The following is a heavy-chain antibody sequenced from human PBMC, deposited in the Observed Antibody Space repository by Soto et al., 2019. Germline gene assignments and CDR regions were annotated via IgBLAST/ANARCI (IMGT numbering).Heavy chain of an antibody. J-gene: IGHJ6*03. V-gene: IGHV3-21*01. Sequence: GGSLRLSCAASGFTFSSYSMNWVRQAPGKGLEWVSSISSSSSYIYYADSVKGRFTISRDNAKNPLYLQMNSLRAEDTAVYYCARAYYGSGSYYNTSTGYYMDVWGKGTTVTVSS. D-gene: IGHD3-10*01. CDR2: ISSSSSYI. CDR1: GFTFSSYS. CDR3: ARAYYGSGSYYNTSTGYYMDV.